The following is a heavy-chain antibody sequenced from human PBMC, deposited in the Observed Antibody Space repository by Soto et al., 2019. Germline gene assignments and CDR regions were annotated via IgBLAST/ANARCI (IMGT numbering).Heavy chain of an antibody. J-gene: IGHJ6*03. CDR1: GFTFSSYW. D-gene: IGHD3-16*01. CDR2: INSDGSST. CDR3: ARTARGGLIIAGYMDV. Sequence: GGSLRLSCAASGFTFSSYWMHWVRQAPGKGLVWVARINSDGSSTTYADSVKGRFTISRDNAKNAVYVQMNSLRAEDTAVYYCARTARGGLIIAGYMDVWGKGTTVTVSS. V-gene: IGHV3-74*01.